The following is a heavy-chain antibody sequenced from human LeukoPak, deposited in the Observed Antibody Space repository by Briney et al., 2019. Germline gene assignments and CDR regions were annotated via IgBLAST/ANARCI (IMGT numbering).Heavy chain of an antibody. V-gene: IGHV3-48*01. J-gene: IGHJ3*02. CDR3: ARPRRYCSGGSCPRGAFDI. CDR1: GFTFSSYS. Sequence: GGSLRLSCAASGFTFSSYSMNWVRQAPGKGLEWVSYISSSSSTIYYADSVKGRFTISRDNAKNSLYLQMNSLRAEDTAVYYCARPRRYCSGGSCPRGAFDIWGQGTMVTVSS. D-gene: IGHD2-15*01. CDR2: ISSSSSTI.